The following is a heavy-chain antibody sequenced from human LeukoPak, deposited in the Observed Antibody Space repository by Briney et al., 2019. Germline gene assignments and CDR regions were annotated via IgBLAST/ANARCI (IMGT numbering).Heavy chain of an antibody. CDR1: GYTFTGYY. CDR2: INPNSGGT. D-gene: IGHD6-13*01. Sequence: GASVKVSCKASGYTFTGYYMHWVRQAPGQGLEWMGWINPNSGGTNYAQKFQGRVTMTRDTSISTAYMELSRLRSDDTAVYYCARDREDSSSWNAEYFQHWGQGTLVTVSS. J-gene: IGHJ1*01. CDR3: ARDREDSSSWNAEYFQH. V-gene: IGHV1-2*02.